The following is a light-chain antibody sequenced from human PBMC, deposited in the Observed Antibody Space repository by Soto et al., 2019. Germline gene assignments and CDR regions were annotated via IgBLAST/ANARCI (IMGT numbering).Light chain of an antibody. Sequence: TQSPATLSVSPGGRATLSCRASQSVSSNLAWYQQKPGQAPRLLIYGASTRATGFPARFSGSGSGTEFTLTISSLQSEDFAVYYCQQYKNWPLTFGGGTKVDIK. CDR1: QSVSSN. CDR3: QQYKNWPLT. J-gene: IGKJ4*01. CDR2: GAS. V-gene: IGKV3-15*01.